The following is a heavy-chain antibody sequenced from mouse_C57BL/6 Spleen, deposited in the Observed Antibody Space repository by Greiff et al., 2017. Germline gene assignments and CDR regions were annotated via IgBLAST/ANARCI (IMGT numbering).Heavy chain of an antibody. V-gene: IGHV7-3*01. CDR3: ARSDGYYHYAMDY. CDR2: IRNKANGYTT. J-gene: IGHJ4*01. D-gene: IGHD2-3*01. Sequence: DVMLVESGGGLVQPGGSLSLSCAASGFTFTDYYMSWVRQPPGKALEWLGFIRNKANGYTTEYSASVKGRFTISRDNSQSILYLQMNALRAEDSATYYCARSDGYYHYAMDYWGQGTSVTVSS. CDR1: GFTFTDYY.